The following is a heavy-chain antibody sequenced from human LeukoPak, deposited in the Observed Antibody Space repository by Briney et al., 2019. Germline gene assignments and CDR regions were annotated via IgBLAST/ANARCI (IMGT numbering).Heavy chain of an antibody. CDR3: ANGEHTAMAVVFDY. CDR2: ISGSGGST. V-gene: IGHV3-23*01. CDR1: GFTFSSYA. Sequence: GGSLRLSCAASGFTFSSYAMSWVRQAPGKGLEWVSAISGSGGSTYYAGSVKGRFTISRDNPKNTLYLQMNSLRAEDTAVYYCANGEHTAMAVVFDYWGQGTLVTVSS. D-gene: IGHD5-18*01. J-gene: IGHJ4*02.